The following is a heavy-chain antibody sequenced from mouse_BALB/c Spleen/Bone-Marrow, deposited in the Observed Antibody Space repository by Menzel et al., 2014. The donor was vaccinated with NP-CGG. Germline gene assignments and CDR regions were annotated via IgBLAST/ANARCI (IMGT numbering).Heavy chain of an antibody. V-gene: IGHV1-7*01. J-gene: IGHJ1*01. CDR2: INPSTGYT. CDR1: GYTFTSYW. Sequence: QVQLKESGAELAKPGASVKMSCKASGYTFTSYWMHWVKQRPGQGLEWIGYINPSTGYTEYNQRFKDKATLTADKSSSTGYRQLSSRASEGSAGEGCARGWYFDVWGAGTTVTVSS. CDR3: ARGWYFDV.